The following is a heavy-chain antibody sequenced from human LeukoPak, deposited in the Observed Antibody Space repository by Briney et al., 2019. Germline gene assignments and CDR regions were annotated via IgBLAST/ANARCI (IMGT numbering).Heavy chain of an antibody. CDR3: ARPREEYYDFWSGYWNRYYYYMDV. D-gene: IGHD3-3*01. J-gene: IGHJ6*03. CDR1: GYTFTSYA. CDR2: INTNTGNP. V-gene: IGHV7-4-1*02. Sequence: ASVKVSCKASGYTFTSYAMNWVRQAPGQGLEWMGWINTNTGNPTYAQGFTGRFVFSLDTSVSTAYLQISSLKAEDTAVYYCARPREEYYDFWSGYWNRYYYYMDVWGKGTTVTVSS.